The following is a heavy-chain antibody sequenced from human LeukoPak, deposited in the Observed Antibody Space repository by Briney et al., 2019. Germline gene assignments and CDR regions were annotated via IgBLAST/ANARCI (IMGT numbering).Heavy chain of an antibody. J-gene: IGHJ4*02. CDR2: ISYDGSNE. V-gene: IGHV3-30*18. CDR1: GFTFSSYG. Sequence: GGSLRLSCAASGFTFSSYGMHWVRQAPGKGLEWVAVISYDGSNEYYADSVKGRFTISRGNSKNTLYLQMNSLRAEDTAVYYCAKEIIAAAVPSTSVFDYWGQGTLVTVSS. CDR3: AKEIIAAAVPSTSVFDY. D-gene: IGHD6-13*01.